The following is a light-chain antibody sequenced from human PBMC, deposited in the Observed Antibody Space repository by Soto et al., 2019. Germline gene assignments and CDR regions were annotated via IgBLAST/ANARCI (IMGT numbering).Light chain of an antibody. V-gene: IGKV3-20*01. CDR2: NTS. J-gene: IGKJ4*01. CDR3: LQYGSSLLT. CDR1: QSVSGSF. Sequence: EIVLTQSPGTLSLSPGERATLSCRASQSVSGSFLAWYQQKPGQAPRLLIYNTSSRATGIPDRFSGSGSGTDFTLTISRLELEDFAVYYCLQYGSSLLTFGGGTKVEIK.